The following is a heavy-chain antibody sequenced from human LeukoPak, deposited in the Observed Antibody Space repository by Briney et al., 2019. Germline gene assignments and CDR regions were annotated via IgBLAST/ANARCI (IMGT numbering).Heavy chain of an antibody. CDR2: IYYSGST. V-gene: IGHV4-39*01. J-gene: IGHJ5*02. CDR3: ARHQQWLVLWWFDP. D-gene: IGHD6-19*01. Sequence: PSETLSLTCTVSGGSISSSSYYWGWIRQPPGKGLEWIGSIYYSGSTYYNPSLKSRVTISVDTSKNQFSLKLSSVTAADTAVYYCARHQQWLVLWWFDPWGQGSLVTVSS. CDR1: GGSISSSSYY.